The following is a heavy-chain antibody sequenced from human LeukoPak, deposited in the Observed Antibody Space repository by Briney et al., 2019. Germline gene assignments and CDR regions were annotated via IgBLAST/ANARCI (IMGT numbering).Heavy chain of an antibody. J-gene: IGHJ4*02. Sequence: PGGSLRLSCAASGFTFSNYAMSWVRQAPGKGLEWVSAISGSGGSTYYADSVKGRFTISRDNSKNTLYLQMNSLRAEDTAVYYCAKAPSVIVPAARTNYFDYWGQGTLVTVSS. CDR3: AKAPSVIVPAARTNYFDY. CDR2: ISGSGGST. CDR1: GFTFSNYA. D-gene: IGHD2-2*01. V-gene: IGHV3-23*01.